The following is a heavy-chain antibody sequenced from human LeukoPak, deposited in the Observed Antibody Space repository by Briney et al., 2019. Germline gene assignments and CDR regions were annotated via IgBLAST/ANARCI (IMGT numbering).Heavy chain of an antibody. CDR2: ISSSGSTI. V-gene: IGHV3-48*03. D-gene: IGHD6-13*01. Sequence: PGGSLRLSCAASGFTFGSYEMNWVRQAPGKGLEWVSYISSSGSTIYYADSVKGRFTISRDNAKNSLYLQMNSLRAEDTAVYYCARDPPSYSSSWYGENYWGQGTLVTVSS. CDR3: ARDPPSYSSSWYGENY. CDR1: GFTFGSYE. J-gene: IGHJ4*02.